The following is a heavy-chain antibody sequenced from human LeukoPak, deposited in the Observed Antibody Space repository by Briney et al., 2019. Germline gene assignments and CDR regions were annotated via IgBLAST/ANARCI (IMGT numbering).Heavy chain of an antibody. J-gene: IGHJ4*02. Sequence: SETLSLTCTVSGGSISSYYWSWIRQHPGKGLEWIGYIYYSGSTYYNPSLKSRVTISVDTSKNQFSLKLSSVTAADTAVYYCARAVQLWLYYLDYWGQGTLVTVSS. CDR1: GGSISSYY. D-gene: IGHD5-18*01. V-gene: IGHV4-59*06. CDR2: IYYSGST. CDR3: ARAVQLWLYYLDY.